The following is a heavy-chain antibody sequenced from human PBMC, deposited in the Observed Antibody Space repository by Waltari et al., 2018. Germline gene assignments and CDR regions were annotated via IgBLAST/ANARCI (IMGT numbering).Heavy chain of an antibody. D-gene: IGHD2-21*02. V-gene: IGHV4-34*01. CDR1: GASFSVYY. CDR2: ISDSGTT. Sequence: QVQLQQWGAGLFKPSATLSLTFAVYGASFSVYYWRWIRQPPGKGLEWIGEISDSGTTNYNPSLKSRVTISLDTSKNQFSLKLSSVTAADTAVYYCARQEIIVEVTGDGFDIWGQGTMVTVSS. CDR3: ARQEIIVEVTGDGFDI. J-gene: IGHJ3*02.